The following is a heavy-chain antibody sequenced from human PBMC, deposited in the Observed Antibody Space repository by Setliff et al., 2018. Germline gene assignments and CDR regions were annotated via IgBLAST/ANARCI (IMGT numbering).Heavy chain of an antibody. Sequence: PGGSLRLSCAASGFDFNPYGMHWVRQAPGKGLEWVSFIRHNGDNKYYVDFVKGRFSISRDNSKSTLDLQMNSLRPEDTAVYYCAKEIIGGLIGNGLDAWGQGTTVTVSS. CDR2: IRHNGDNK. CDR3: AKEIIGGLIGNGLDA. J-gene: IGHJ6*02. CDR1: GFDFNPYG. V-gene: IGHV3-30*02. D-gene: IGHD3-16*02.